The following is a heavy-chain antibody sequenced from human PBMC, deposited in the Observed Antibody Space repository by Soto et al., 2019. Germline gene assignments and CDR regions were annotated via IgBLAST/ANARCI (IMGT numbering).Heavy chain of an antibody. V-gene: IGHV3-30*18. J-gene: IGHJ4*02. CDR3: AKGAVAGTVPFFDY. D-gene: IGHD6-19*01. Sequence: GGSLRLSCAASGFTFSSYGMHWVRQAPGKGLEWVAVISYDGSNKYYADSVKGRFTISRDNSKNTLYLQMNSLRAEDTAVYYCAKGAVAGTVPFFDYWGQGTLVTVSS. CDR1: GFTFSSYG. CDR2: ISYDGSNK.